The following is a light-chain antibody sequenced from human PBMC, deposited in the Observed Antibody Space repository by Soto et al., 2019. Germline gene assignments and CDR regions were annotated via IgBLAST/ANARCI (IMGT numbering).Light chain of an antibody. J-gene: IGLJ1*01. CDR1: SSYVGGYNY. CDR3: SSYVGTNSYV. Sequence: QSVLTQPPSASGSPGQSVTISCTGTSSYVGGYNYVSWYQHHPGKAPKLIIYEVYKRPSGVPDRFSGSKSGNTAALTVSGLQAEDEADYYCSSYVGTNSYVFGTGTKVTVL. CDR2: EVY. V-gene: IGLV2-8*01.